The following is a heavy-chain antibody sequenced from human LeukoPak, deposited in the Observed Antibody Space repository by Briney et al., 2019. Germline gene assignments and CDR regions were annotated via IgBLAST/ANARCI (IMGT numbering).Heavy chain of an antibody. Sequence: GGSLRLSCAASGFTFSSYAMHWVRLAPGKGLEWVAVISYDGSNTYYADSVKGRFTISRDNSKNTLYLQMNSPRAEDTAVYYCARDSRWLGAYFDYWGQGTLVTVSS. CDR1: GFTFSSYA. V-gene: IGHV3-30-3*01. CDR3: ARDSRWLGAYFDY. D-gene: IGHD6-19*01. J-gene: IGHJ4*02. CDR2: ISYDGSNT.